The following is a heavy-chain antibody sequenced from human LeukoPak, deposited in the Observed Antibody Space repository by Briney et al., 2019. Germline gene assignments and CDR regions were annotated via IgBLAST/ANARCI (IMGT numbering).Heavy chain of an antibody. CDR1: GFTFSSYG. J-gene: IGHJ4*02. V-gene: IGHV3-33*07. Sequence: GGSLILSCAASGFTFSSYGMYWVRQAPGKGLEWVAVIWYDGSNKYYADSVKGRFTISRDNSKNTLYLQMNSLRAEDTAVYYCVRELEGGLGDYWGQGTLVTVSS. CDR2: IWYDGSNK. D-gene: IGHD2-15*01. CDR3: VRELEGGLGDY.